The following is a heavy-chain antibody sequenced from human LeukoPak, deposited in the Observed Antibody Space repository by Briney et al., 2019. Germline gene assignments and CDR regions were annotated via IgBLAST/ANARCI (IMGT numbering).Heavy chain of an antibody. Sequence: ASVKVSCEASGYTFTGYYIHWVRQAPGQGLEWMGWINPNNGGTNYAQKFQGRVTMTRDTSISTAYMELNRQTSDDTAVYYCARDKYTGYETFDYWGQGTPVTVSS. CDR3: ARDKYTGYETFDY. V-gene: IGHV1-2*02. CDR2: INPNNGGT. D-gene: IGHD5-12*01. J-gene: IGHJ4*02. CDR1: GYTFTGYY.